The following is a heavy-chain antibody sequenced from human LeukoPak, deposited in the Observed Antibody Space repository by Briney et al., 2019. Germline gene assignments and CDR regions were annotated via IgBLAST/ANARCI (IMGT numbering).Heavy chain of an antibody. J-gene: IGHJ4*02. CDR2: IGTAGNT. V-gene: IGHV3-13*01. D-gene: IGHD3-10*01. Sequence: PGGSLRLSCAASGFTFSSYDMHWVRQATGKGLEWVSFIGTAGNTYYPVSVKGRFTISRENAKNSLYLQMNSLRAGDTAVYYCARGYPSSYGSGSPVLDYWGQGTLVTVSS. CDR3: ARGYPSSYGSGSPVLDY. CDR1: GFTFSSYD.